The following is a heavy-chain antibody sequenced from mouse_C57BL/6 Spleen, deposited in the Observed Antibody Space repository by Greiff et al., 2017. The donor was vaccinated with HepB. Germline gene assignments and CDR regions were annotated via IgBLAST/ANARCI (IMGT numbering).Heavy chain of an antibody. D-gene: IGHD3-2*02. Sequence: EVQVVESGGDLVKPGGSLKLSCAASGFTFSSYGMSWVRQTPDKRLEWVATISSGGSYTYYPDSVKGRFTISRDNAKNTLYLQMSSLKSEDTAMYYCAREGTAQAFDYWGQGTTLTVSS. CDR2: ISSGGSYT. V-gene: IGHV5-6*01. CDR3: AREGTAQAFDY. J-gene: IGHJ2*01. CDR1: GFTFSSYG.